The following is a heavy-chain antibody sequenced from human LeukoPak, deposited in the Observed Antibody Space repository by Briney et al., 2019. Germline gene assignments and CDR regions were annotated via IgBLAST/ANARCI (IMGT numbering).Heavy chain of an antibody. CDR2: INPSGGST. J-gene: IGHJ5*02. V-gene: IGHV1-46*01. D-gene: IGHD3-22*01. Sequence: ASVKVSCKASGYIFTSYYMHWVRQAPGQGLEWMGIINPSGGSTSYAQKFQGRVTMTRDTSTSTVYMELSSLRSEDTAVYYCARDYADYYDSSGYRSHNWFDPWGQGTLVTVSS. CDR3: ARDYADYYDSSGYRSHNWFDP. CDR1: GYIFTSYY.